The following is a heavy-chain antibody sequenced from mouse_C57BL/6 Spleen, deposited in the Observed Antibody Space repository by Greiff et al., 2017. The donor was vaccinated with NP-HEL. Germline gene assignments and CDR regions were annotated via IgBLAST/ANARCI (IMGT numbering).Heavy chain of an antibody. J-gene: IGHJ3*01. D-gene: IGHD4-1*01. V-gene: IGHV1-26*01. CDR2: INPNNGGT. CDR3: ARVNWEAWFAY. Sequence: VQLQQSGPELVKPGASVKISCKASGYTFTDYYMNWVKQSHGKSLEWIGDINPNNGGTSYNQKFKGKATLTVDKSSSTAYMELRSLTSEDSAVYYCARVNWEAWFAYWGQGTLVTVSA. CDR1: GYTFTDYY.